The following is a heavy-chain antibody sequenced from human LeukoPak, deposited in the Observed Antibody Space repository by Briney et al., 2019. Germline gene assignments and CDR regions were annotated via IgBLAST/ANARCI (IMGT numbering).Heavy chain of an antibody. V-gene: IGHV3-30-3*01. D-gene: IGHD4-17*01. CDR1: GFTFSSYA. CDR3: ARSSRLYGDPRHGMDV. J-gene: IGHJ6*02. CDR2: ISYDGSNK. Sequence: AGGSLRLSCAASGFTFSSYAMHWVRQAPGKGLEWVAVISYDGSNKYYADSVKGRFTISRDNSKNTLYLQMNSLRAEDTAVYYCARSSRLYGDPRHGMDVWGQGTTVTVSS.